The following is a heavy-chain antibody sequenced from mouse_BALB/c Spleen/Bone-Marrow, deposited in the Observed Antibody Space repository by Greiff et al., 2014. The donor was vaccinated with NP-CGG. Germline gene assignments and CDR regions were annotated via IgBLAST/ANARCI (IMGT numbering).Heavy chain of an antibody. V-gene: IGHV7-3*02. J-gene: IGHJ4*01. CDR2: IRNKANGYTT. CDR1: GFTFTDCY. Sequence: EVKLVESGGGLVQPGGSLRLSCATSGFTFTDCYMSWVRQPPGKALEWLGFIRNKANGYTTEYSASVKGRFTISRDNSQSILYLQMNTLRAEDSATYYCARDDYYAMDYWGQGTSVTVSS. CDR3: ARDDYYAMDY.